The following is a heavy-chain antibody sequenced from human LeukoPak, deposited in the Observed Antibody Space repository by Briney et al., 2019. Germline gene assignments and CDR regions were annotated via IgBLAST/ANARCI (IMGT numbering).Heavy chain of an antibody. Sequence: PGGSLRLSCAASGFTFSSYGMHWVRQAPGKGLEWVAVISYDRSNKYYADSVKGRFTISRDNSKNTLYLQMNSLRAEDTAVYYCAKDRARNEYYFDYWGQGTLVTVSS. CDR3: AKDRARNEYYFDY. CDR1: GFTFSSYG. CDR2: ISYDRSNK. D-gene: IGHD1-1*01. J-gene: IGHJ4*02. V-gene: IGHV3-30*18.